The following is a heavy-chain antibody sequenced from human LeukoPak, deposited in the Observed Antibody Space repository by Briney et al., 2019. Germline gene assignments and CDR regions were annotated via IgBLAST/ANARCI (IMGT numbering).Heavy chain of an antibody. J-gene: IGHJ5*02. CDR2: IYHSGST. V-gene: IGHV4-30-2*01. D-gene: IGHD4-11*01. CDR1: GGSISSGGYS. Sequence: PSETLSLTCAVSGGSISSGGYSWSWIRQPPGEGLEWIGYIYHSGSTYYNPSLKSRVTISVDRSKNQFSLKLSPVTAADTAVYYCARAITVTTYGVNWFDPWGQGTLVTVSS. CDR3: ARAITVTTYGVNWFDP.